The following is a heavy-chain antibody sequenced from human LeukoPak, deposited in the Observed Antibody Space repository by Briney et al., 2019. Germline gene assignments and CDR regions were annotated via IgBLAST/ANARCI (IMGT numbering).Heavy chain of an antibody. J-gene: IGHJ4*02. V-gene: IGHV1-2*02. CDR2: INPNSGGT. D-gene: IGHD6-19*01. CDR1: GYTFTGYY. Sequence: ASVKVSCKASGYTFTGYYMHWVRQAPGQGLEWMGWINPNSGGTKYAQKFQGRVTMTRDTSISTAYMELSRLRSDDTAVYYCARDLTGYSSGWYIKYYFDYWGQGTLVTVSS. CDR3: ARDLTGYSSGWYIKYYFDY.